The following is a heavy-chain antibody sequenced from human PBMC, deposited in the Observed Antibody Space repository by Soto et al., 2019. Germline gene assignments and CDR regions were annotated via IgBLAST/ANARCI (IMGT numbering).Heavy chain of an antibody. CDR1: GFTFSSYS. J-gene: IGHJ5*02. D-gene: IGHD3-10*01. CDR2: ISSSSSYI. Sequence: GGSLRLSCAASGFTFSSYSMNWVRQAPGKGLEWVSSISSSSSYIYYADSVKGCFTISRDNAKNSMYLQMNSLRAEDTAVYYCARDTYYYGSGSYSPWGQGTLVTVSS. V-gene: IGHV3-21*01. CDR3: ARDTYYYGSGSYSP.